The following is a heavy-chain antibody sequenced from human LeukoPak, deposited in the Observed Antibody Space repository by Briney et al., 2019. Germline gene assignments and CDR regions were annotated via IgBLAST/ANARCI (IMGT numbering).Heavy chain of an antibody. D-gene: IGHD3-22*01. CDR2: IYHRGST. V-gene: IGHV4-38-2*01. Sequence: SKTLSLTCAVSGYSISSGYYWGWIRQPPGKGLEWIGSIYHRGSTYYNPSLKSRVTISVDTSKNQFSLKLSSVTAADTAVYYCARLPLNYYDSSGYYLIDYWGQGTLVTVSS. J-gene: IGHJ4*02. CDR1: GYSISSGYY. CDR3: ARLPLNYYDSSGYYLIDY.